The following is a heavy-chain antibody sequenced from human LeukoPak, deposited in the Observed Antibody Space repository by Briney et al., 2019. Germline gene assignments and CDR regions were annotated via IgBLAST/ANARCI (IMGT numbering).Heavy chain of an antibody. V-gene: IGHV3-30*02. CDR1: GFTFSSYG. CDR2: IRYDGSNK. CDR3: ASFMIFGVVISY. Sequence: GGSLRLSCAASGFTFSSYGMHWVRQAPGKGLEWVAFIRYDGSNKYYADSVKGRFTISRDNSKNTLYLQMNSLRAEDTAVYYCASFMIFGVVISYWGQGTLVTVSS. J-gene: IGHJ4*02. D-gene: IGHD3-3*01.